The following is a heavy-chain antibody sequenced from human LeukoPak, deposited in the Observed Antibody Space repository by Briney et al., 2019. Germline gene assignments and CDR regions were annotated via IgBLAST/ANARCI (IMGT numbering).Heavy chain of an antibody. CDR2: MYTSGST. Sequence: SETLSLTCTVSGASISSYYWSWIRQPTGKGLEWIGRMYTSGSTNYNPSPKSRVTMSGDKSNNQFSLKLSSVTAADTAVYYCARVGDSATYFDYWGQGTLVTVSS. V-gene: IGHV4-4*07. CDR1: GASISSYY. CDR3: ARVGDSATYFDY. J-gene: IGHJ4*02. D-gene: IGHD2-21*02.